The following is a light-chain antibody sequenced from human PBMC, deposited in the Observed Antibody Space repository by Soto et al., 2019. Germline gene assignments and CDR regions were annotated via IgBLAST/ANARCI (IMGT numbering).Light chain of an antibody. J-gene: IGKJ1*01. Sequence: IVLTQSPGTLSLSPGERTTLSCRASQSISRYLAWYQQKPGQAPRLLIYGASSRATGIPDRFSGSGSGTDFTLTISRLEPEDFAVYYCQQYGSSPWTFGQGTKVDI. V-gene: IGKV3-20*01. CDR3: QQYGSSPWT. CDR2: GAS. CDR1: QSISRY.